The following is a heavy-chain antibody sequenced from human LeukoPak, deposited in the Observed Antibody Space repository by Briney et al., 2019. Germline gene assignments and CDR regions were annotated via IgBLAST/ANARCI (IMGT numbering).Heavy chain of an antibody. CDR3: ARDATTELGTVYMDV. Sequence: GGTLRLSCAASGFTFSTYEINWVRQAPGKGLEWLSHISTSGSSIHYADSVKGRFTISRDNAKNSLYLQMNSLGVEDTAVYYCARDATTELGTVYMDVWGKGTTVTISS. J-gene: IGHJ6*03. V-gene: IGHV3-48*03. CDR2: ISTSGSSI. D-gene: IGHD4-17*01. CDR1: GFTFSTYE.